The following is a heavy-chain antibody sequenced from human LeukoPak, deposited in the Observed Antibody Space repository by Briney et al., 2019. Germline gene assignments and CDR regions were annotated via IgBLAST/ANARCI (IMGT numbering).Heavy chain of an antibody. CDR1: GYTFTGYY. J-gene: IGHJ4*02. D-gene: IGHD3-10*01. CDR2: INPNSGGT. V-gene: IGHV1-2*06. Sequence: ASVKVSCKASGYTFTGYYMHWARQAPGQGLEWMGRINPNSGGTNYAQKFQGRVTMTRDTSISTAYMELSRLRSDDTAVYYCARDHYYGSGSYYKGDYWGKGTLVTVSS. CDR3: ARDHYYGSGSYYKGDY.